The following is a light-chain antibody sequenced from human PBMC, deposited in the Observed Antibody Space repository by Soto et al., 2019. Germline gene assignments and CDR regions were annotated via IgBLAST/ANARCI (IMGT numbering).Light chain of an antibody. Sequence: QMTKSSSTLSAPVGDRVTITCRASQSISTWLAWYQQKPGKAPKLLIYDASSLESGVPSRFNGSGSGTEFTLTISSLQPDDFATYCCQQYIAYWLFGQGSKEDFK. CDR3: QQYIAYWL. V-gene: IGKV1-5*01. CDR1: QSISTW. CDR2: DAS. J-gene: IGKJ1*01.